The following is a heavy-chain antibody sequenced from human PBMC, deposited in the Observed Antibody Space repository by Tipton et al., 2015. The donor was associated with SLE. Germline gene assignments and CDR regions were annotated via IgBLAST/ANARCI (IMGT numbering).Heavy chain of an antibody. D-gene: IGHD3-3*01. CDR3: ARDRFWSGYYGWFDP. Sequence: SLRLSCVASGFTFSDYYMSWIRQAPGKGLEWVSYISSSGSTIYYADSVKGRFTISRDNAKNSLYLQMNSLRAEDTAVYYCARDRFWSGYYGWFDPWGQGTLVTVSS. CDR2: ISSSGSTI. V-gene: IGHV3-11*01. J-gene: IGHJ5*02. CDR1: GFTFSDYY.